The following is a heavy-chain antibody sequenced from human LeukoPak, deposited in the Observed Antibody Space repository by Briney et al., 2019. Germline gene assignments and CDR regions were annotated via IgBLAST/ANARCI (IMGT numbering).Heavy chain of an antibody. CDR1: GYXFTTYW. V-gene: IGHV5-51*01. CDR3: ARQHGSGSYYSRAIDY. CDR2: IYPGDSDT. J-gene: IGHJ4*02. Sequence: GESLKISCEASGYXFTTYWIGWVRPMPGKGLEWMGIIYPGDSDTRYSPSFQGQVTISADKSISTAYLQWSSLKASDTAMYYCARQHGSGSYYSRAIDYWGQGTLVTVSS. D-gene: IGHD3-10*01.